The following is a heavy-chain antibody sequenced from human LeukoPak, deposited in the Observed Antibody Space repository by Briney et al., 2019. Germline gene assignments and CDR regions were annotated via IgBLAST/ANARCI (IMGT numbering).Heavy chain of an antibody. CDR2: INHSGST. Sequence: SETLSLTCAVYGGSFSGYYWSWIRQPPGKGLEWIGEINHSGSTNYNPSLRSRVTISVDTSKNQFSLKLSSVTAADTAVYYCARRITIFGVVISWGQGTLVTVSS. CDR3: ARRITIFGVVIS. D-gene: IGHD3-3*01. V-gene: IGHV4-34*01. J-gene: IGHJ5*02. CDR1: GGSFSGYY.